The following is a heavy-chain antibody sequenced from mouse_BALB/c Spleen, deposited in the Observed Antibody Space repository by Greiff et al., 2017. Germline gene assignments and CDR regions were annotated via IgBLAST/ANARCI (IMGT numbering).Heavy chain of an antibody. CDR1: GFTFSSFG. D-gene: IGHD2-4*01. CDR3: ASSPPTVITPWFAY. CDR2: ISSGSSTI. V-gene: IGHV5-17*02. Sequence: DVMLVESGGGLVQPGGSRKLSCAASGFTFSSFGMHWVRQAPEKGLEWVAYISSGSSTIYYADTVKGRFTISRDNPKNTLFLQMTSLRSEDTAMYYCASSPPTVITPWFAYWGQGTLVTVSA. J-gene: IGHJ3*01.